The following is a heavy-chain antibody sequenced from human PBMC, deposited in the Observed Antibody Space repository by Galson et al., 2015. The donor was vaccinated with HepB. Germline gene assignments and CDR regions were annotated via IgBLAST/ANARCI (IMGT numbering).Heavy chain of an antibody. Sequence: SLRLSCAASGFMFSSYWMTWVRQAPGKGLEWEANIKQDGSEKYYVDSVKGRFSIYRDNDKNSLFLQMNSLRAEDTAVYYCARDHPYDFWSGRLDVWGKGTTVTVSS. CDR3: ARDHPYDFWSGRLDV. J-gene: IGHJ6*04. D-gene: IGHD3-3*01. CDR1: GFMFSSYW. V-gene: IGHV3-7*03. CDR2: IKQDGSEK.